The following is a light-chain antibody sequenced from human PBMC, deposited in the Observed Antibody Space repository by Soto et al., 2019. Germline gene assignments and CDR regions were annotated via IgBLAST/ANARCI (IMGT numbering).Light chain of an antibody. V-gene: IGKV4-1*01. Sequence: DIVMTQSPDSLAVSLGERATISCKSSQSVLHSSNSRNYFAWYQQKPGQPPKLLIYWASTRASGVPDRFSGRRSGTDFPLTLSRLRAEDCAVYFWQEYVGAPLTFGGGTKVEVK. CDR2: WAS. CDR3: QEYVGAPLT. CDR1: QSVLHSSNSRNY. J-gene: IGKJ4*01.